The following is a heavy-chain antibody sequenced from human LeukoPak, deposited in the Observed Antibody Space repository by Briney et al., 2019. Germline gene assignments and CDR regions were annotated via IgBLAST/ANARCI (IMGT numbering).Heavy chain of an antibody. CDR1: GITFSSYS. CDR3: ARDPEAQYYFDY. V-gene: IGHV3-21*01. J-gene: IGHJ4*02. CDR2: ISNSSTYI. Sequence: GGSLRLSXAASGITFSSYSMNWVRQAPGKGLDWVSSISNSSTYIYYADSVKGRFSISRDNAKNSLYLQMNSLRAEDTAVYYCARDPEAQYYFDYWGQGTLVTVSS.